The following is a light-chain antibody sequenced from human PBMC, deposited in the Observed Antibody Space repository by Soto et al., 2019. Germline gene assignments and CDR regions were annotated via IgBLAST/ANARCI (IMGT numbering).Light chain of an antibody. Sequence: HSALTQPPSASGTPGQRVTISCSGSSSNIGSDFVYWYQQLPGTAPKLLIYHNYQRPSGVPDRFSGSKSGTSGSLAISDLRSEDEADYYCSAWHDSLSAYVFGAGTKVTVL. CDR2: HNY. CDR3: SAWHDSLSAYV. J-gene: IGLJ1*01. V-gene: IGLV1-47*01. CDR1: SSNIGSDF.